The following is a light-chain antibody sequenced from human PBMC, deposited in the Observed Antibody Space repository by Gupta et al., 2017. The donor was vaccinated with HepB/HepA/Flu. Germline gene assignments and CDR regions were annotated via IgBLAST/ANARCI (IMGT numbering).Light chain of an antibody. CDR3: AAWDDSLNGQRI. J-gene: IGLJ2*01. CDR1: SSNIGDNT. CDR2: NDN. V-gene: IGLV1-44*01. Sequence: QSVLTQPPSASGAPGQRGTISCPAISSNIGDNTVSCYQHRPGTAPKLLIFNDNERHSGVPERFSGSKSGTSASLAINGLQSEDEGGYYCAAWDDSLNGQRIFGGGTKLTVL.